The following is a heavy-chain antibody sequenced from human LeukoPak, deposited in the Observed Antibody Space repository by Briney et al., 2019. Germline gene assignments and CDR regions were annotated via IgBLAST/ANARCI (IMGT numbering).Heavy chain of an antibody. V-gene: IGHV3-23*01. Sequence: GGSLRLSCAASGFTFNNYAMSWVRQAPGKGLEWVSSISGSGGTTYYADSVRGRFTISRDNSKTTLYLQMNSLRAEGTAVYYCAKYLYYYDATGGGQGTLVTVSS. D-gene: IGHD3-22*01. J-gene: IGHJ4*02. CDR1: GFTFNNYA. CDR2: ISGSGGTT. CDR3: AKYLYYYDATG.